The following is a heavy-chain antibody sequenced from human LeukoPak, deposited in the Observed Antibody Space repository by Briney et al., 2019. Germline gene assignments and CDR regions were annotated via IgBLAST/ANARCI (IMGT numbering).Heavy chain of an antibody. CDR3: ARSYCSSTSCQWYYYGMDV. D-gene: IGHD2-2*01. CDR2: MNPNSGNT. J-gene: IGHJ6*02. V-gene: IGHV1-8*01. CDR1: GYTLTSYD. Sequence: ASVKVSCKASGYTLTSYDINWVRQATGQGLEWMGWMNPNSGNTGYAQKFQGRVTMTRNTSISTAYMELSSLRSEDTAVYYCARSYCSSTSCQWYYYGMDVWGQGTTVTVSS.